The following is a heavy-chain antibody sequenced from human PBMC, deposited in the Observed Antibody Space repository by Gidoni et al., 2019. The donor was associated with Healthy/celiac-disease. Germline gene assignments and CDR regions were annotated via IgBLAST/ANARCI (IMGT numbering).Heavy chain of an antibody. CDR1: GFTFSSYG. CDR3: AKGKETTVVTRVPFDY. V-gene: IGHV3-30*18. D-gene: IGHD4-17*01. CDR2: ISYDGSNK. J-gene: IGHJ4*02. Sequence: QVQLVESGGGVVQPGRSLRLSCAASGFTFSSYGMHGVRQAPGKGLEWVALISYDGSNKYYADSVKGRFTISRDNSKNTLYLQMNSLRAEDTAVYYCAKGKETTVVTRVPFDYWGQGTLVTVSS.